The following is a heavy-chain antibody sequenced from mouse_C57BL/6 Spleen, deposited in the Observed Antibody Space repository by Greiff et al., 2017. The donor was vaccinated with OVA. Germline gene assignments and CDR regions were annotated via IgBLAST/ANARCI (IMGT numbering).Heavy chain of an antibody. CDR2: IYPGSGST. D-gene: IGHD2-4*01. V-gene: IGHV1-55*01. J-gene: IGHJ3*01. CDR1: GYTFTSYW. CDR3: ARKDDYDEGDWFAY. Sequence: VQLQQSGAELVKPGASVKMSCKASGYTFTSYWITWVKQRPGQGLEWIGDIYPGSGSTNYNEKFKSKATLTVDTSSSTAYMQLSSLTSEDSAVYYCARKDDYDEGDWFAYWGQGTLVTVSA.